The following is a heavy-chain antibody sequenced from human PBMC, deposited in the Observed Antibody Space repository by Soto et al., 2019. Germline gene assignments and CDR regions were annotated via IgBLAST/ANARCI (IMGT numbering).Heavy chain of an antibody. D-gene: IGHD3-3*01. CDR3: ARHGYDFWSGYYPNWFDP. CDR1: GYSFTSYW. V-gene: IGHV5-10-1*01. CDR2: IDPSDSYT. J-gene: IGHJ5*02. Sequence: GESLKISFKGSGYSFTSYWISWLRQMPGKGLEWMGRIDPSDSYTNYSPSFQGHVTISADKSISTAYLQWSSLKASDTAMYYCARHGYDFWSGYYPNWFDPWGQGTLVTVSS.